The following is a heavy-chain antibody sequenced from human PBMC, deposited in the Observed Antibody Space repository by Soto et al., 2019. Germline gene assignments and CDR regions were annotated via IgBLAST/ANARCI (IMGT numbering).Heavy chain of an antibody. D-gene: IGHD2-15*01. CDR3: ARALGYCRSGTCYREWFEP. Sequence: QVQLVQSGAEVKKPGASVKVSCKASGYTFTTHGISWVRQAPGQGLEWMGWVSGDNGHTNYAQSLQGRVTMTTDTSTNTAYMELRSLRSDDTAVYYYARALGYCRSGTCYREWFEPWGQGTLVTVSS. CDR2: VSGDNGHT. J-gene: IGHJ5*02. V-gene: IGHV1-18*01. CDR1: GYTFTTHG.